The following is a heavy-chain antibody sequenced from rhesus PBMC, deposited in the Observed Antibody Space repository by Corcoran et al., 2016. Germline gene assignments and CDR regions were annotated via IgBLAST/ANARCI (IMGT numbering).Heavy chain of an antibody. CDR3: ASGGVTFDY. Sequence: QLQLKESGPGLVTPSETLSVTCAVSGGSISSSSWIWIRQSPGKGLAWIGYIYGSGSSTNYNPSLKSRVTLSIDTAKNQLSLKLSSVTAADTAVYYCASGGVTFDYWGQGVLVTVSS. CDR2: IYGSGSST. J-gene: IGHJ4*01. D-gene: IGHD3-34*01. V-gene: IGHV4-169*02. CDR1: GGSISSSS.